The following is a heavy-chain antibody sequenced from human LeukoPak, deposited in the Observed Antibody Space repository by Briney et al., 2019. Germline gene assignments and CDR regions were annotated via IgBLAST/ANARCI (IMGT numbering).Heavy chain of an antibody. Sequence: GGSLRLSCAASGFTFSSYGMHWVRQAPGKGLEWVALIRYDGNDKYYADSVKGRFTISRDNSKNTLYLQMNSLRAEDTAVYYCAKDCGDLLLYANDAFDIWGQGTFVTVSS. J-gene: IGHJ3*02. CDR1: GFTFSSYG. CDR3: AKDCGDLLLYANDAFDI. V-gene: IGHV3-30*02. D-gene: IGHD2-2*02. CDR2: IRYDGNDK.